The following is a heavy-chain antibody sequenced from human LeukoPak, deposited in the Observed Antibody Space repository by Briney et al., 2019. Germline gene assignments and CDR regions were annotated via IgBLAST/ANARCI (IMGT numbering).Heavy chain of an antibody. CDR3: ARLIGYSSGRCDY. Sequence: GSLKIFCKGSGYSFTSYWIGCVRQMPRKGLEGMGIIYPGDSDTRYSPPFQGQVTISADKSISTAYLQWSSLKASDTAMYYCARLIGYSSGRCDYWGQGTLVTVSS. D-gene: IGHD6-19*01. CDR1: GYSFTSYW. CDR2: IYPGDSDT. J-gene: IGHJ4*02. V-gene: IGHV5-51*01.